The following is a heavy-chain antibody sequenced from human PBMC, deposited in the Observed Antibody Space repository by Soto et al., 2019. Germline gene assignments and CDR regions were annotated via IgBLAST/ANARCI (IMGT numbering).Heavy chain of an antibody. CDR1: GFTFSSYA. Sequence: EVPLLESGGGLVQPGGSLRLSCAGSGFTFSSYAMSWVRQAPGKGLEWVSAISGSGGSTYYPESVKGRFTISRDKSKNTLYLQMNSLRAGDTAVYYCARDIVVVGPEGYWGQGTLVTVSS. D-gene: IGHD2-15*01. CDR2: ISGSGGST. CDR3: ARDIVVVGPEGY. V-gene: IGHV3-23*01. J-gene: IGHJ4*02.